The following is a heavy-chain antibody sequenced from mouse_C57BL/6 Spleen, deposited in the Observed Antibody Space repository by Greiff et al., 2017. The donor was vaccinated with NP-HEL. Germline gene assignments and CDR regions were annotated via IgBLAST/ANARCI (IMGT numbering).Heavy chain of an antibody. CDR2: IRLKSDNYAT. CDR3: TGNGYYPYWYFDV. Sequence: EVKFEESGGGLVQPGGSMKLSCVASGFTFSNYWMNWVRQSPEKGLEWVAQIRLKSDNYATNYAESVKGRFTISRDDSKSSVYLQMNNLRAEDTGIYYCTGNGYYPYWYFDVWGTGTTVTVSS. D-gene: IGHD2-3*01. V-gene: IGHV6-3*01. CDR1: GFTFSNYW. J-gene: IGHJ1*03.